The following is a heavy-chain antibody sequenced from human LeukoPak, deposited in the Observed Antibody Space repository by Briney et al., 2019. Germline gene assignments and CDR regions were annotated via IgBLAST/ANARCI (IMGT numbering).Heavy chain of an antibody. CDR2: ISGSGGST. CDR3: AKSSGDSYFDY. J-gene: IGHJ4*02. D-gene: IGHD3-10*01. CDR1: GFTFSDSA. Sequence: GGSLRLSCAASGFTFSDSAMSWVRQAPGKGLEWISAISGSGGSTYSADSVRGRFTISRDNAKNSLYLQMNSLRAEDTALYYCAKSSGDSYFDYWGQGTLVTVSS. V-gene: IGHV3-23*01.